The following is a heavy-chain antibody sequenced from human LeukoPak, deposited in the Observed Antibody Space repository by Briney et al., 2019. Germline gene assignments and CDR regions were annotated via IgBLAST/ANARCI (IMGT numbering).Heavy chain of an antibody. CDR1: GGSISTYY. CDR3: ARTPQTGDKYWYFDL. V-gene: IGHV4-59*01. Sequence: SETLSLTCSVSGGSISTYYWSWIRQPPGKGLEWIGYIYYNGNTNYNPSLKSRVTISVDTSKNQFSLKLASVTAADTAVYYCARTPQTGDKYWYFDLWGRGTLVTVSS. D-gene: IGHD7-27*01. CDR2: IYYNGNT. J-gene: IGHJ2*01.